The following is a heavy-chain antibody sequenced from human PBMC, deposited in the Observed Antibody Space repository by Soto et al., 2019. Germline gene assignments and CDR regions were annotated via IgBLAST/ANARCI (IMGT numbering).Heavy chain of an antibody. CDR1: GGSISSRSYY. CDR2: IYYSGST. J-gene: IGHJ3*02. D-gene: IGHD2-8*01. V-gene: IGHV4-39*01. Sequence: SETLSLTCTVSGGSISSRSYYWGWIRQPPGKGLEWIGSIYYSGSTYYNPFLKSRVTISVDTSKNQFSLKLSSVTAADTAVYYCARRGYYAISAFDIWGQGTMVS. CDR3: ARRGYYAISAFDI.